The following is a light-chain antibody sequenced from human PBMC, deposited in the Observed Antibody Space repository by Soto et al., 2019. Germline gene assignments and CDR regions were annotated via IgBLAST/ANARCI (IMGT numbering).Light chain of an antibody. CDR2: AAS. Sequence: AIRMTQSPSSFSASTGDRVTITCRASQGISSYLAWYQQKPGKAPKLLIYAASTLQSGVPSRFSGSGSGSDFTLTISCLQSEDFATYYCHQYSSYPRTFGQGTKVEIK. CDR1: QGISSY. V-gene: IGKV1-8*01. CDR3: HQYSSYPRT. J-gene: IGKJ1*01.